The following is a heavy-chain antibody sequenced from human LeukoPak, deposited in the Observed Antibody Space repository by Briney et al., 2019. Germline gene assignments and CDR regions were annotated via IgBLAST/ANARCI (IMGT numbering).Heavy chain of an antibody. CDR3: ARAAPQWPNSYYYYGMDV. CDR2: TYYRSKWYN. CDR1: GDSVSSNSAA. V-gene: IGHV6-1*01. D-gene: IGHD6-19*01. J-gene: IGHJ6*02. Sequence: SQTLSLTCAISGDSVSSNSAAWNWIRQSPSGGLEWLGRTYYRSKWYNDYAVSVKSRITINPDTSKNQFSLQLNSVTPEDTAVYYCARAAPQWPNSYYYYGMDVWGQGTTVTVSS.